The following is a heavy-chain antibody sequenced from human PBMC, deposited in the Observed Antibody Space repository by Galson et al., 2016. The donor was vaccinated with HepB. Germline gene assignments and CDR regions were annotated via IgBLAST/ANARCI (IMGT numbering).Heavy chain of an antibody. CDR1: GFTFRTYW. D-gene: IGHD1-26*01. V-gene: IGHV3-74*03. Sequence: SLRLSCAASGFTFRTYWMHWVRQSPGMGLVWVSRISSDGLTTTYADSVKGRFIISRDNGRNTLYLQMNSLRAEDTGVYYCARDQTRRGPTTFDNWGQGTLVTVSS. CDR2: ISSDGLTT. J-gene: IGHJ4*02. CDR3: ARDQTRRGPTTFDN.